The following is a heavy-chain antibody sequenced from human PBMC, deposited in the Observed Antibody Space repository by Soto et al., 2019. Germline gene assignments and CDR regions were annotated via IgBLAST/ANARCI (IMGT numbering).Heavy chain of an antibody. D-gene: IGHD6-19*01. J-gene: IGHJ4*02. Sequence: GGSLRLSCAASGFTFSSYSMNWVRQAPGKGLEWVSSISSSSSYIYYADSVKGRFTISRDNAKNSLYLQMNSLRAEDTAVYYCARDIRNSSGWTARTCLDYWGQGTLVTVSS. CDR1: GFTFSSYS. V-gene: IGHV3-21*01. CDR2: ISSSSSYI. CDR3: ARDIRNSSGWTARTCLDY.